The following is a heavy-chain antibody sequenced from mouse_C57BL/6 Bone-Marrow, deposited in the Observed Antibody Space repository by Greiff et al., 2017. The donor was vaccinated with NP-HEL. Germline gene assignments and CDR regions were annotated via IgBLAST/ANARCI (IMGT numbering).Heavy chain of an antibody. J-gene: IGHJ3*01. D-gene: IGHD2-3*01. Sequence: SGTVLARPGASVKMSCKTSGYTFTSYWMHWVKQRPGQGLEWIGAIYPGNSDTSYNQKFKGKAKLTAVTSASTAYMELSSLTNEDSAVYYCTGPFYDGYYWFAYWGQGTLVTVSA. CDR2: IYPGNSDT. V-gene: IGHV1-5*01. CDR3: TGPFYDGYYWFAY. CDR1: GYTFTSYW.